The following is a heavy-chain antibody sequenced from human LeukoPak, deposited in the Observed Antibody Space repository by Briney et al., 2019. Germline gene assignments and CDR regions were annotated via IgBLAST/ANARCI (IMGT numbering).Heavy chain of an antibody. D-gene: IGHD6-6*01. CDR2: INRSGST. J-gene: IGHJ5*02. CDR1: GGSFSGYF. V-gene: IGHV4-34*01. Sequence: TSETLSLTCAIYGGSFSGYFWSWFRQPPGKGLEWIGEINRSGSTNYNSSLSLKSRVTISVDTSKNQFSLKLSSVTAADTAVYYCAVSAAALFDPWGQGTLVTVSS. CDR3: AVSAAALFDP.